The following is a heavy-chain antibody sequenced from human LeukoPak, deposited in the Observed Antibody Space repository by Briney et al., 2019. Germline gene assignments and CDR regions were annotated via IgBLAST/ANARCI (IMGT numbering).Heavy chain of an antibody. CDR1: GYTFTSYG. CDR2: ISAYNGNT. D-gene: IGHD3-10*01. CDR3: ARAPAVLLDRVDP. J-gene: IGHJ5*02. V-gene: IGHV1-18*01. Sequence: ASVKVSCKASGYTFTSYGISWVRQAPGQGLEWMGWISAYNGNTNNAQKLQGRVTMHTDTSTSTAYMELRSLRSDDTAVYYCARAPAVLLDRVDPWGQGTLVTVSS.